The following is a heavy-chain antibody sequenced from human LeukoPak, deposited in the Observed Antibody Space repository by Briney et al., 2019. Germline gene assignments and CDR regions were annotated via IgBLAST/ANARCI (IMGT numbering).Heavy chain of an antibody. CDR3: ARDVQIDY. V-gene: IGHV3-21*01. Sequence: GGSLRRSCAASGFTFSSYGMHWVRQAPGKGLEWVSSIRSSGSYVYYADSVKGRFTISRDNAENSLYLQMNSLRAEDTAVYYCARDVQIDYWGPGTLVTVSS. CDR1: GFTFSSYG. J-gene: IGHJ4*02. D-gene: IGHD1-1*01. CDR2: IRSSGSYV.